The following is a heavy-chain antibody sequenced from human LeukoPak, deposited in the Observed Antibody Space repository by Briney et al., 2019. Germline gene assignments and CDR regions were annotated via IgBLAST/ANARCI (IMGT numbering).Heavy chain of an antibody. CDR2: ISSSGSTI. D-gene: IGHD3-22*01. Sequence: GGSLRLSCAASGFTFSSYEMNWVRQAPGKGLAWVSYISSSGSTIYYADSVKGRFTISRDNAKNSLYLQMNSLRAEDTAVYYCASPTYYYDSSGYYYPGLDWGQGTLVTVSS. V-gene: IGHV3-48*03. J-gene: IGHJ4*02. CDR1: GFTFSSYE. CDR3: ASPTYYYDSSGYYYPGLD.